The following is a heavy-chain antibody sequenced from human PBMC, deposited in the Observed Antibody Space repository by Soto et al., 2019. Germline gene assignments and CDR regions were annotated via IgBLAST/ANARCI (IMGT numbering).Heavy chain of an antibody. Sequence: ASVKVSCKASGYTFSNYYMHWVRQAPGKGLEWMAIINPSGGSTSYAQKFQGRVTLTRDTSTSTVYMELSSLRSEDTAVYYCVRGGYYDSSGSPPDWGQGTLVTVSS. CDR3: VRGGYYDSSGSPPD. J-gene: IGHJ4*02. CDR1: GYTFSNYY. V-gene: IGHV1-46*01. CDR2: INPSGGST. D-gene: IGHD3-22*01.